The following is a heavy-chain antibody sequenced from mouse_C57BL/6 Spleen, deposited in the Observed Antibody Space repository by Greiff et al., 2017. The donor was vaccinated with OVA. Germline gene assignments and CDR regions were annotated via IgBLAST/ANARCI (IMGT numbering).Heavy chain of an antibody. D-gene: IGHD2-4*01. CDR3: APMITTGGNYFAY. V-gene: IGHV5-6*02. CDR1: GFTFSSYG. Sequence: EVMLVESGGDLVKPGGSLKLSCAASGFTFSSYGMSWVRQTPDKRLEWVATISSGGSYTYYPDSVKGRFTISRDNAKNTLYLQMSSLKSEDTAMYYCAPMITTGGNYFAYWGQGTTLTVSS. J-gene: IGHJ2*01. CDR2: ISSGGSYT.